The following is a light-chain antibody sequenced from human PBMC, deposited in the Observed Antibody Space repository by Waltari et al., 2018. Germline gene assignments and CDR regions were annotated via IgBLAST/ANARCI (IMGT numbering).Light chain of an antibody. CDR1: QSVSSD. J-gene: IGKJ4*01. V-gene: IGKV3-15*01. Sequence: DIFMTQSPGTLSVSPVERPTLSCRASQSVSSDLAWYQQKPGQAPRLLIYEASTRATGIPDRFSGRGSGTEFTLTISSLQPEDFGLYYCQQYNNWPPLTFGGGTKVEIK. CDR3: QQYNNWPPLT. CDR2: EAS.